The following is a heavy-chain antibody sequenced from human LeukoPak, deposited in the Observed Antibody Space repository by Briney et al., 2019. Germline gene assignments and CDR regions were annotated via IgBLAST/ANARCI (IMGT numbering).Heavy chain of an antibody. CDR2: INAGNGNT. CDR1: GYTFTSYA. J-gene: IGHJ6*02. Sequence: AAVKVSCKASGYTFTSYAMHWVRQAPGQRLEWMGWINAGNGNTKYSQKFQGRVTITRDTSASTAYMELSSLRSEDTAVYYCARAHVLRFLEWSDSSGSYGMDVWGQGTTVTVSS. D-gene: IGHD3-3*01. CDR3: ARAHVLRFLEWSDSSGSYGMDV. V-gene: IGHV1-3*01.